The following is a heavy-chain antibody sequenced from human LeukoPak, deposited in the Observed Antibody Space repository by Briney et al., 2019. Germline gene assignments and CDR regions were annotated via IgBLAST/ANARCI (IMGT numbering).Heavy chain of an antibody. J-gene: IGHJ4*02. V-gene: IGHV3-7*01. CDR2: INPDASGK. CDR1: GFTLSTYW. D-gene: IGHD3-16*01. CDR3: ASWGAGGNS. Sequence: PGGSLRLACEASGFTLSTYWMSWVGQVPGKGGDWVANINPDASGKRYVDSVKGRFTIARDNPDNSLSLQMTSLSAEDTAVYYCASWGAGGNSWRQGTLVTVSS.